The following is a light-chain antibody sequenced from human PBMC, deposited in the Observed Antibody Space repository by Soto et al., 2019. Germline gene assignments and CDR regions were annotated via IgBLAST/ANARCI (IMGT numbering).Light chain of an antibody. J-gene: IGKJ1*01. Sequence: DIQMTQSPSTLSRSVGDRFTITCRASQTISSWLAWYQQKPGKAPKLLIYKASTLKSGVPSRFSGSGSGTEFTLTISSLQPDDFATYYCQHYNSYSEACGQGNKGDIK. CDR3: QHYNSYSEA. CDR2: KAS. V-gene: IGKV1-5*03. CDR1: QTISSW.